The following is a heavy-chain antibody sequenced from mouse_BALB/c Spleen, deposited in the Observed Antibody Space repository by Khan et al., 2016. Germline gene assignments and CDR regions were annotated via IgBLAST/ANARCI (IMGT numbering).Heavy chain of an antibody. CDR2: IDPANGNT. D-gene: IGHD2-4*01. CDR1: GFNIKDTY. Sequence: VRLQQSGAELVKPGASVKLSCTVSGFNIKDTYMHWVNQRPEQGLEWIGRIDPANGNTKYDPKFQDKATITADTSSNTAYLQLSSMTSEDTAVYYCSRGFYDYEFAYWGQGTLVTVSA. V-gene: IGHV14-3*02. CDR3: SRGFYDYEFAY. J-gene: IGHJ3*01.